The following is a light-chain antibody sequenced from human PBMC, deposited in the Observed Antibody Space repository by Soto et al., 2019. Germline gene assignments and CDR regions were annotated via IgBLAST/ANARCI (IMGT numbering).Light chain of an antibody. CDR1: QSVSSY. J-gene: IGKJ1*01. V-gene: IGKV3-11*01. CDR3: QQRSNWRWT. CDR2: DAS. Sequence: EIVLRQSPATLSLSPGVRATLSCRASQSVSSYLAWYQQKPGQAPSLLIYDASNTATGIPASFSGSASGTYFTPTISRLAPEDFAVYYCQQRSNWRWTFGQGTKVDIK.